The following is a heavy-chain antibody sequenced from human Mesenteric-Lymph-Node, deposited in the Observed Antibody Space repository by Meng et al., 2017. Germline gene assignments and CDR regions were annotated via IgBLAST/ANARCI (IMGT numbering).Heavy chain of an antibody. CDR3: ASHKPDSGSYFYY. J-gene: IGHJ4*02. D-gene: IGHD1-26*01. Sequence: SETLSLTCAVYGGSFSGYYWSWIRQPPGKGLEWIGEIHHSGSTNYNPSLKSRVTISVDTSKNQFSLKLSSVTAADTAVYYCASHKPDSGSYFYYWGQGTLVTVSS. V-gene: IGHV4-34*01. CDR1: GGSFSGYY. CDR2: IHHSGST.